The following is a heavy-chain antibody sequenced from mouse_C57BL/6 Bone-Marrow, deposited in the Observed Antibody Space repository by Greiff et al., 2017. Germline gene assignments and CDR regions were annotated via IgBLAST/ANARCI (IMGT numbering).Heavy chain of an antibody. D-gene: IGHD1-1*01. CDR2: IDPSDSYT. J-gene: IGHJ2*01. CDR3: ARWGTAVVAPYYFDY. CDR1: GYTFTSYW. V-gene: IGHV1-69*01. Sequence: QVQLQQPGAELVMPGASVKLSCKASGYTFTSYWMHWVKQRPGQGLEWIGEIDPSDSYTNYNQKFKGKSTLTVDKSSSTAYMQLSSLTSEDSAVYDCARWGTAVVAPYYFDYWGKGTTLTVSS.